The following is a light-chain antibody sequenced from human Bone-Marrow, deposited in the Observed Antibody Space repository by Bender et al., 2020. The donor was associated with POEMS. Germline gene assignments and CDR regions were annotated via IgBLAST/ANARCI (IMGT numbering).Light chain of an antibody. CDR2: QDT. V-gene: IGLV3-1*01. Sequence: SYELTQPPSVSVSPGQTATITCSGEKLGEEYACWYQQKPGQSPVVVIYQDTKRPPGIPERFSGSTSGNTASLTISGTQTMDEADYYCQSWGSNTAVFGGGTKLTVL. J-gene: IGLJ2*01. CDR3: QSWGSNTAV. CDR1: KLGEEY.